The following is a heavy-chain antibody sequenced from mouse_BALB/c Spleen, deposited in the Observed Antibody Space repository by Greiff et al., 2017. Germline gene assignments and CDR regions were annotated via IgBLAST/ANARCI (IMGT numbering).Heavy chain of an antibody. CDR2: INPSSGYT. CDR3: AFYDRPPWFAY. J-gene: IGHJ3*01. D-gene: IGHD2-12*01. V-gene: IGHV1-4*01. Sequence: QVQLQQSGAELARPGASVKMSCKASGYTFTSYTMHWVKQRPGQGLEWIGYINPSSGYTNYNQKFKDKATLTADKSSSTAYMQLSSLTSEDSAVYYCAFYDRPPWFAYWGQGTLVTVSA. CDR1: GYTFTSYT.